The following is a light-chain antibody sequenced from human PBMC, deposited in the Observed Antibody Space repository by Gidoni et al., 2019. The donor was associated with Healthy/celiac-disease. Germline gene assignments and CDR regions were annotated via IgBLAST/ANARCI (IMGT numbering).Light chain of an antibody. CDR2: AAS. J-gene: IGKJ2*01. V-gene: IGKV1-39*01. Sequence: DIQMIQSPSSLSASVGDRVTITCRASQSISSYLNWYQQKPGKAPKLLIYAASSLQSGVPARFSGSGSGTDFTLTISSLQPEDCATYYCQQSYSTPPENTFGQGTKLEIK. CDR1: QSISSY. CDR3: QQSYSTPPENT.